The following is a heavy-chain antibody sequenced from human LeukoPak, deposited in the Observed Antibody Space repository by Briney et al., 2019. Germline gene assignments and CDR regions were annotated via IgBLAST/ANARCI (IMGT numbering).Heavy chain of an antibody. CDR1: GGSFSGYY. J-gene: IGHJ4*02. CDR2: INHSGST. D-gene: IGHD1-26*01. Sequence: PSETLSLTCAVYGGSFSGYYWSWIRQPPGKALEWIGEINHSGSTNYNPSLKSRVTISVDTSKNQFPLKLSSVTAADTAVYYCARSTSGSYSPFDYWGQGTLVTVSS. CDR3: ARSTSGSYSPFDY. V-gene: IGHV4-34*01.